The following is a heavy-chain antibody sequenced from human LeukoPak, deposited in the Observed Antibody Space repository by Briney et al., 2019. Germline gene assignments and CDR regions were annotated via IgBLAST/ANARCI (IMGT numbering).Heavy chain of an antibody. CDR3: ARHLDYYGSGIYEY. CDR2: IHYSGIT. J-gene: IGHJ4*02. CDR1: GDSISSYY. V-gene: IGHV4-59*08. Sequence: SETLSLTCTVSGDSISSYYWSWIRQPPGKGLEWIGYIHYSGITNYNPSLKRRVTISVDTSKNQFSLKLSSVTAADTAVYYCARHLDYYGSGIYEYWGQGTLVTVSS. D-gene: IGHD3-10*01.